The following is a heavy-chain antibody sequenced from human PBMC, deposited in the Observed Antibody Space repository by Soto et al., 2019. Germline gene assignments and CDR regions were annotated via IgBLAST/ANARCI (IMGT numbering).Heavy chain of an antibody. V-gene: IGHV1-46*01. J-gene: IGHJ3*02. CDR1: GYTFTSYY. Sequence: ASVKVSFKASGYTFTSYYMHWVRQAPGQGLGWMGIINPSGGSTSYAQKFQGRVTMTRDTSTSTVYMELSSLRSEDTAVYYCARDASPEVVVVAAGGGDAFDIWGQGTMVTVSS. CDR2: INPSGGST. CDR3: ARDASPEVVVVAAGGGDAFDI. D-gene: IGHD2-15*01.